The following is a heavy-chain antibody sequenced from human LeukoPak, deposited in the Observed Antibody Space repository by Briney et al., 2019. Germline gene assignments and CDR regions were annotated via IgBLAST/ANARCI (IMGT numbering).Heavy chain of an antibody. CDR3: ARDSGGDDWGLTYFDY. CDR2: IIPIFGTA. V-gene: IGHV1-69*13. CDR1: GGTFSSYA. Sequence: SVKVSCKASGGTFSSYAISWVRQAPGQGLGWMGGIIPIFGTANYAQKFQGRVTITADESTSTAYMELRSLRSDDTAVYYCARDSGGDDWGLTYFDYWGQGTLVTVSS. J-gene: IGHJ4*02. D-gene: IGHD3-16*01.